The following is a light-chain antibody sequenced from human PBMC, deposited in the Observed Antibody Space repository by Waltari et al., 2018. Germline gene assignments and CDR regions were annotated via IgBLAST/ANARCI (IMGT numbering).Light chain of an antibody. Sequence: DIVMTQSPDSLAVSLGERASINCKSSQSVLYSSSSQNYLAWYQQKPGQPPKLLITWASIRESGVPDRFSGSGSGTDFTLTISSLQAEDVAVYFCQQYYGIPTFGQGTKVEIK. J-gene: IGKJ1*01. CDR3: QQYYGIPT. CDR2: WAS. V-gene: IGKV4-1*01. CDR1: QSVLYSSSSQNY.